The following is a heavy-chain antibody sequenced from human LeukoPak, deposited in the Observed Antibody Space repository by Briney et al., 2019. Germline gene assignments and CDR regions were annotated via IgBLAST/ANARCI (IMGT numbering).Heavy chain of an antibody. V-gene: IGHV3-23*01. D-gene: IGHD6-13*01. CDR2: ISGSGGST. CDR3: AIYSSSVFLRTADY. CDR1: GFTFSSYA. Sequence: GGSLRLSCAASGFTFSSYAMSWVRQAPGKGLEWVSAISGSGGSTYCADSVKGRFTISRDNSKNTLYLQMNSLRAEDTAVYYCAIYSSSVFLRTADYWGQGTLVTVSS. J-gene: IGHJ4*02.